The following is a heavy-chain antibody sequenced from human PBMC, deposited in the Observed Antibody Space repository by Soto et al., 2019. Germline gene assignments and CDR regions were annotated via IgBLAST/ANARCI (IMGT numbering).Heavy chain of an antibody. CDR3: ARVYASGSYIAFEF. CDR2: ISALNGNT. V-gene: IGHV1-18*01. CDR1: GYTFTHYG. Sequence: QVQLVQSGAEVKKPGASVKVSCKASGYTFTHYGISWVRQAPGQGLAWMGWISALNGNTKYVDNFQDRVTMTTDTSTNTSYMEVRSLRSDDTAMYYCARVYASGSYIAFEFWGQGTMVTVSS. J-gene: IGHJ3*01. D-gene: IGHD3-10*01.